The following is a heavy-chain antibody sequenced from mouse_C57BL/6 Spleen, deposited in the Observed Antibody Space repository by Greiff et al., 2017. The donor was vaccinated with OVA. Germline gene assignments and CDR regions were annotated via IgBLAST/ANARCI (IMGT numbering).Heavy chain of an antibody. Sequence: VQLQQSGAELARPGASVKLSCKASGYTFTSYGISWVKQRTGQGLEWIGEIYPRSGNTYYNEKFKGKATLTADKSSSTAYMELRSLTSEDSAVDFCARRGFPNSPFAYWGQGTLVTVSA. V-gene: IGHV1-81*01. CDR1: GYTFTSYG. CDR3: ARRGFPNSPFAY. J-gene: IGHJ3*01. D-gene: IGHD4-1*01. CDR2: IYPRSGNT.